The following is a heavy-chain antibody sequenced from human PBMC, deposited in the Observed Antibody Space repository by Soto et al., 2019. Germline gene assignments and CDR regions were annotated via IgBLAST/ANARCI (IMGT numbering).Heavy chain of an antibody. CDR1: GGSISSGGYY. V-gene: IGHV4-31*03. CDR3: AREGGDYRIPYYMDV. Sequence: SETLSLTCTVSGGSISSGGYYWSWIRQHPGKGLEWIGYIYYSGSTYYNPSLKSRVTISVDTSKNQFSLKLSSVTAADTAVYYCAREGGDYRIPYYMDVWGKGTTVTVSS. CDR2: IYYSGST. D-gene: IGHD4-17*01. J-gene: IGHJ6*03.